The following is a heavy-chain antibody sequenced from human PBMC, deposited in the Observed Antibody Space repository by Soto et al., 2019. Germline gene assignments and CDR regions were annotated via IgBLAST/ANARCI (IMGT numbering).Heavy chain of an antibody. D-gene: IGHD4-17*01. Sequence: QVQLVQSGTELRKPGASVRVSCKTSGYAFTSYGINWVRQAPGQGLEWMGWISTYNGNTNYAQSLQGRVTLTTDTSTSTAYLELRSLRSDDTAVYFCAISPGHGDYVPSFDYWGKGSLVVVSS. CDR1: GYAFTSYG. CDR2: ISTYNGNT. V-gene: IGHV1-18*01. CDR3: AISPGHGDYVPSFDY. J-gene: IGHJ4*02.